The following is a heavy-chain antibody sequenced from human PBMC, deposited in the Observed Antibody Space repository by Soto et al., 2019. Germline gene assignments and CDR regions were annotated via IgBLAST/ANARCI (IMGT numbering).Heavy chain of an antibody. J-gene: IGHJ5*01. Sequence: EVQLVESGGALVKPGGSLRLSCAASGFTFNTYRMNWVRQAPGKGLEWVSSISSSSTYIYYADSVKGRFTISRDNAKNSLYLQMNSLRAEDTAVYFCARDIVVVVVDTPEPDWFDSWGQGTLVTVSS. CDR3: ARDIVVVVVDTPEPDWFDS. CDR2: ISSSSTYI. D-gene: IGHD2-15*01. CDR1: GFTFNTYR. V-gene: IGHV3-21*01.